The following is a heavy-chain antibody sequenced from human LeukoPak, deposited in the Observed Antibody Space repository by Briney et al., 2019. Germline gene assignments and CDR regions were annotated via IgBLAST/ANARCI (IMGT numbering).Heavy chain of an antibody. CDR3: ARGLRYFDWLPQRAYYFDY. CDR1: GGSISSYY. D-gene: IGHD3-9*01. J-gene: IGHJ4*02. V-gene: IGHV4-59*01. Sequence: SETLSLTCTVSGGSISSYYWSWIRQPPGKGLEWIGYIYYSGSTNYNPSLKSRVTISVDSSKNQFSLKLSSVTAADTAVYYCARGLRYFDWLPQRAYYFDYWSQGTLVTVSS. CDR2: IYYSGST.